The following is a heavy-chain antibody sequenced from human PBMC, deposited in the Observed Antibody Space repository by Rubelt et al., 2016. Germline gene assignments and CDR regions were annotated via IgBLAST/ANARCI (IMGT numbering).Heavy chain of an antibody. Sequence: QVQLVQTGAEVKKPGASVKVSCKASGYTFTSYAMHWVRQAPGQRLEWMGWINAGNGNTKYSQKFQGRVTLTRETSASTAYMELSSLRSEDTAVYYCARDVRTVKVDYWGQGTLVTVSS. V-gene: IGHV1-3*01. J-gene: IGHJ4*02. CDR1: GYTFTSYA. D-gene: IGHD4-17*01. CDR3: ARDVRTVKVDY. CDR2: INAGNGNT.